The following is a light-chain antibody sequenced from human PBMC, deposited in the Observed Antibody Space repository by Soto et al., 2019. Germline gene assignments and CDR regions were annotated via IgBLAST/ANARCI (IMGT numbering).Light chain of an antibody. CDR1: SSDVGSYNL. Sequence: QSLLTQPASLSGSPGQSITISCTGTSSDVGSYNLVSWYQHHPGKAPKLMIYEGSKRPSGVSNRFSGSKSGNTASLTISGLQAEDEADYFCCSYAGSNTFVFGTGTKVTVL. V-gene: IGLV2-23*01. J-gene: IGLJ1*01. CDR2: EGS. CDR3: CSYAGSNTFV.